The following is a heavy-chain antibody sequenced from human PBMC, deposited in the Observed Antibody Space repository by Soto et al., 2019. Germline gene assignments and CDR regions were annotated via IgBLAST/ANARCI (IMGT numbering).Heavy chain of an antibody. CDR1: GFTFFAYW. CDR3: AKEGDYVAYAGENWFDS. D-gene: IGHD4-17*01. CDR2: IKSDGSRT. J-gene: IGHJ5*01. V-gene: IGHV3-74*01. Sequence: EVQMVESGGGLVQPGGSLRLSCAASGFTFFAYWIHWVRQVPGKGVVWVSRIKSDGSRTSYADSVRGRFTISRDNSKNTLDLQMHSLTSEDTAVYYCAKEGDYVAYAGENWFDSWGQGSLVTVSS.